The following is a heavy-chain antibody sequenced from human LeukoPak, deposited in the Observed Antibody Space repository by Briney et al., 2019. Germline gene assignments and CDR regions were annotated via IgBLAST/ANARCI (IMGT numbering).Heavy chain of an antibody. Sequence: SETLSLTCAVYGGSFSGYYWSWIRQPPGKGLEWIGSIYYSGSTYYNPSLKSRVTISVDTSKNQFSLKLSSVTAADTAVYYCATMVTNYYYMDVWGKGTTVTVSS. J-gene: IGHJ6*03. CDR1: GGSFSGYY. V-gene: IGHV4-34*01. CDR2: IYYSGST. CDR3: ATMVTNYYYMDV. D-gene: IGHD5-18*01.